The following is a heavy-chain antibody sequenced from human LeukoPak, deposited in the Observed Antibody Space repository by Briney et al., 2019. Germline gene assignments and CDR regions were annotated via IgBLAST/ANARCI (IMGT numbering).Heavy chain of an antibody. D-gene: IGHD2-2*02. CDR3: ARDRCSSTSCYTLYY. Sequence: GGSLRLSCAASGFTFSSYAMHWVRQAPGKGLEWVAVISYDGSNKYYADSVKGRFTISRDNSKNTLYLQTNSLRAEDTAVYYCARDRCSSTSCYTLYYWGQGTLVTVSS. CDR2: ISYDGSNK. V-gene: IGHV3-30-3*01. CDR1: GFTFSSYA. J-gene: IGHJ4*02.